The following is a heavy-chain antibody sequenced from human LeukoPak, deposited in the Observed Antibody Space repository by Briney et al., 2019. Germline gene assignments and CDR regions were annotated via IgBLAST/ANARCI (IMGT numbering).Heavy chain of an antibody. CDR3: ARAYAGTLFY. Sequence: GGALRLSCAASGFTFSSYEMNWVRQAPGKGVEWVSYISSSGSTIYYADSVKGRFTISRDNARNSLYLQMNSLRAEDTAVYHCARAYAGTLFYWGQGTLVTV. J-gene: IGHJ4*02. D-gene: IGHD4-23*01. CDR2: ISSSGSTI. CDR1: GFTFSSYE. V-gene: IGHV3-48*03.